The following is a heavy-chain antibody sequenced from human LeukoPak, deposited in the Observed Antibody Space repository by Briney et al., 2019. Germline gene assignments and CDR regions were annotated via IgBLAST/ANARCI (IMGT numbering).Heavy chain of an antibody. V-gene: IGHV3-33*01. J-gene: IGHJ4*02. CDR2: IWYDGSNK. D-gene: IGHD2-15*01. CDR3: ARGYCSGGSCYSDY. Sequence: PGRSLRLSCAASGFTFSSYGMHWVRQAPGKGLEWVAVIWYDGSNKYYADSVKGRFTISRDNSKNTLYLQMNSLRAEDTAVYYCARGYCSGGSCYSDYWGQGTLVTVSS. CDR1: GFTFSSYG.